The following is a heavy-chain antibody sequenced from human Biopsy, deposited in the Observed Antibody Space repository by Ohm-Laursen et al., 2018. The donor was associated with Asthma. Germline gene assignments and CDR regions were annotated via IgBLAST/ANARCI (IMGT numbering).Heavy chain of an antibody. V-gene: IGHV3-30*02. CDR1: GITFSTYG. D-gene: IGHD3-3*01. J-gene: IGHJ4*02. Sequence: SLRLSCAASGITFSTYGMHWVRQAPGKGLEWVSFIWYDGRKKTYADSMKGRFTISRDNAKSTLYLQMNRLRTDDTAVYFCAKRRGYSDLTDFDHWGQGTLVTVSS. CDR2: IWYDGRKK. CDR3: AKRRGYSDLTDFDH.